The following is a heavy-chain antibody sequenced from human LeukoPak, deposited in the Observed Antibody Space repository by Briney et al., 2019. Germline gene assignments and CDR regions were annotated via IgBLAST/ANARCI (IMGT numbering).Heavy chain of an antibody. CDR3: ARLSGWSFFFDY. CDR1: GGSISSYY. CDR2: IYNTGST. J-gene: IGHJ4*02. Sequence: SETLSLTCTVSGGSISSYYWSWIRQPPGKGLEWIGYIYNTGSTNYNPSLKSRVTISVDTSKNQFSLKLRSVTAADTAVYYCARLSGWSFFFDYWGQGTLVTVSS. D-gene: IGHD6-19*01. V-gene: IGHV4-59*01.